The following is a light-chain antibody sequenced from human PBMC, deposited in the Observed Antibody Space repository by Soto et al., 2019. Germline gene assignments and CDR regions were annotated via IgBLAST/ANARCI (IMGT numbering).Light chain of an antibody. J-gene: IGKJ4*01. CDR3: QQRSNWPST. CDR2: DAF. V-gene: IGKV3-11*01. Sequence: EIVLTQSPVTLSLSPGERATLSWRASQSVRSYLAWYQQKPGQAPRLLIYDAFKRATGIPARFSGSGSGTDFSLTISSLEPEDFAVYYCQQRSNWPSTFGGGTKVEIK. CDR1: QSVRSY.